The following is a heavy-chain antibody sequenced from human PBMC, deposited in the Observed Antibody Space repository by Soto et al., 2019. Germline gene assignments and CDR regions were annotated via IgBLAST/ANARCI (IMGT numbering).Heavy chain of an antibody. CDR3: AKFPYDSSGYLDY. CDR1: GFTFSSYA. V-gene: IGHV3-23*01. Sequence: PGGSLRLSCAASGFTFSSYAMSWVRQAPGKGLEWVSAITGSGGSTYYADSVKGRFTISRDNSMNTLYLQMNSLRAEDTAVYYCAKFPYDSSGYLDYWGQGTLVTVSS. J-gene: IGHJ4*02. D-gene: IGHD3-22*01. CDR2: ITGSGGST.